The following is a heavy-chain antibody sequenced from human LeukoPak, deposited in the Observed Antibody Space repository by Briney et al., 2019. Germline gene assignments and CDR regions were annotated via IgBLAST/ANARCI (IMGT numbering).Heavy chain of an antibody. CDR2: IYSGGST. D-gene: IGHD3-22*01. CDR3: ATDSSGYYRSISFDY. J-gene: IGHJ4*02. V-gene: IGHV3-66*01. Sequence: GGSLRLSCAASGFTVSSNYMSWVRQAPGKGLEWVSVIYSGGSTYYADSVKGRFTISRDNSKNTLYLQMNSLRAEDTAVYHCATDSSGYYRSISFDYWGQGTLVTVSS. CDR1: GFTVSSNY.